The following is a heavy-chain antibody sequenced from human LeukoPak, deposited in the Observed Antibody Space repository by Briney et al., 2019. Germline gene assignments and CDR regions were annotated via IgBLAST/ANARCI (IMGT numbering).Heavy chain of an antibody. V-gene: IGHV4-38-2*02. CDR2: VYHSGST. D-gene: IGHD6-13*01. J-gene: IGHJ4*02. CDR1: GYSISCGYF. CDR3: ASLTRDGYHFEW. Sequence: PSETLSLTCSVSGYSISCGYFWAWIRQPPGKGLEWIGSVYHSGSTHYTPSFKSRVTISLDTSKNHFSLKLTSVTAADTAVYFCASLTRDGYHFEWWGRGTLVTVSS.